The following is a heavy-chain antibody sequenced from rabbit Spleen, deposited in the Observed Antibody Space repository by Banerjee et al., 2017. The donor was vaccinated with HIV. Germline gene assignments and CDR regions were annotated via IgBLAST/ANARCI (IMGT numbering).Heavy chain of an antibody. D-gene: IGHD8-1*01. J-gene: IGHJ6*01. CDR3: ARDTGSSFSSYGMDL. V-gene: IGHV1S40*01. CDR2: IYAGSSGGTI. CDR1: GFSFSSRYY. Sequence: QSLEESGGGLVQPEGSLTLTCTASGFSFSSRYYMCWVRQAPGKGLEWIACIYAGSSGGTIYYASWAKGRFTISKTSSTTVTLQMTSLTAADTATYFCARDTGSSFSSYGMDLWGQGTLVTVS.